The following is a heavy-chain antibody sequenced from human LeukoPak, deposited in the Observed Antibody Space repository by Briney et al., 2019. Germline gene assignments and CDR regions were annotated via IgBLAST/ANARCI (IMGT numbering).Heavy chain of an antibody. CDR1: GFTFSNYA. Sequence: GGSLRLSCAASGFTFSNYAMTWVRQAPGKGLEWVSAISDNGAGTYYVDSVKGRFTVSRDNSKKTLYLQMNSLRAEDTAVYYCARHLGPDIWGQGTKVTVSS. CDR2: ISDNGAGT. J-gene: IGHJ3*02. V-gene: IGHV3-23*01. CDR3: ARHLGPDI.